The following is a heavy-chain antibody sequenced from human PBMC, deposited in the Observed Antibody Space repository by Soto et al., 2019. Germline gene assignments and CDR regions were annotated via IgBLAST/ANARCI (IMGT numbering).Heavy chain of an antibody. J-gene: IGHJ4*02. D-gene: IGHD2-2*01. CDR2: IIPIFGTA. Sequence: SVKVSCKASGGTFSSYAISWVRQAPGQGLEWMGGIIPIFGTANYAQKFQGRVTITADESTSTAYMELSSLRSEDTAVYYCARSGRLNCSSTSCYHFDYWGQGTLVTVSS. CDR3: ARSGRLNCSSTSCYHFDY. CDR1: GGTFSSYA. V-gene: IGHV1-69*13.